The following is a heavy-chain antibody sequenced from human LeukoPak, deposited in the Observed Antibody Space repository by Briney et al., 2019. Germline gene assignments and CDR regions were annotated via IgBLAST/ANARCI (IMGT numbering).Heavy chain of an antibody. J-gene: IGHJ6*02. Sequence: GGSLRFSCAASGFTFSNYGMHWVRQAPGKGLEWVALISYDGVNKYYADSVKGRFTISRDNSKNTLYLRMNSLRVEDTALYYCAKLRELVTYYYYYGLDVWGQGTTVTVSS. CDR1: GFTFSNYG. CDR3: AKLRELVTYYYYYGLDV. D-gene: IGHD1-1*01. V-gene: IGHV3-30*18. CDR2: ISYDGVNK.